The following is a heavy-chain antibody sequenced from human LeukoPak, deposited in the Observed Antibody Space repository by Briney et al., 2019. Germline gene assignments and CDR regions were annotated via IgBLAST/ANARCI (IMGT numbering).Heavy chain of an antibody. V-gene: IGHV3-74*01. D-gene: IGHD3-10*01. CDR2: INVEGTTT. CDR3: TRGGEEPFDY. CDR1: GFSFTRFW. J-gene: IGHJ4*02. Sequence: GGSLRLSCAGSGFSFTRFWMHWVRQAAGKGLVWVSRINVEGTTTTYADSVEGRFTISRDENTLYLQMNHLRVDDTAVYYCTRGGEEPFDYWGQGTLVTVSS.